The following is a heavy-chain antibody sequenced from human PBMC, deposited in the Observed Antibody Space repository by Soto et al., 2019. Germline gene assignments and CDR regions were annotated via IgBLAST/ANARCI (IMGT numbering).Heavy chain of an antibody. CDR2: ISTGGSYI. CDR1: GFTFSDYT. D-gene: IGHD5-12*01. V-gene: IGHV3-21*01. CDR3: ASFRGFSSGYLVY. Sequence: PGGSLRLSCAASGFTFSDYTMNWVRQAPGKGLEWVSCISTGGSYIYDADSVKGRFTISRDNAKNSVDLQMNSLRAEDTAVYYCASFRGFSSGYLVYWGQGIPVTVSS. J-gene: IGHJ4*02.